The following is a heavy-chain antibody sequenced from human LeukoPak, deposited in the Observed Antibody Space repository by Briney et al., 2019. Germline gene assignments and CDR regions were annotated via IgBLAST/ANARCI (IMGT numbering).Heavy chain of an antibody. CDR2: IYYSGST. V-gene: IGHV4-59*08. J-gene: IGHJ4*02. CDR1: GGSISSYY. D-gene: IGHD1-26*01. CDR3: ARVRGSLFDY. Sequence: PSETLSLTCTVSGGSISSYYWSWIRQPPGKGLEWIGYIYYSGSTNYKPSLKSRVTISVDTSKNQFSLKLSSVTAADTAVYYCARVRGSLFDYWGQGTLVTVSS.